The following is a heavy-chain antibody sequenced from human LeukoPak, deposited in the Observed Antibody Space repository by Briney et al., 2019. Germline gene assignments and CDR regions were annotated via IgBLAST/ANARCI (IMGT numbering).Heavy chain of an antibody. CDR1: GASISGYW. CDR3: ARAPAGGGGTCPFAS. Sequence: SETLSLTCDVSGASISGYWWSWIRQPAGKGLEWIGRMYTDGDTNYNPALKSRVTVSVDTSKNLFSLKLISVTAADTAVYYSARAPAGGGGTCPFASWGQGTLVTVSS. D-gene: IGHD2-15*01. J-gene: IGHJ4*02. V-gene: IGHV4-4*07. CDR2: MYTDGDT.